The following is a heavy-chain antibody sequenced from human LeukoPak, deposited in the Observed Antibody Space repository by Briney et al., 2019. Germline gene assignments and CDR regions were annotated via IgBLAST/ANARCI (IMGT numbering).Heavy chain of an antibody. CDR2: ISYDGSNK. CDR1: GFTFSSYA. D-gene: IGHD2-2*01. Sequence: GGSLRLSPAASGFTFSSYALHWVRPAPGKGLEWVAVISYDGSNKYYADSVKGRFTISRDNYKNTLYLQMNSLRAEDTAVYYCAKDQCSSTSCYLVYWGQGTLVTVSS. CDR3: AKDQCSSTSCYLVY. V-gene: IGHV3-30*04. J-gene: IGHJ4*02.